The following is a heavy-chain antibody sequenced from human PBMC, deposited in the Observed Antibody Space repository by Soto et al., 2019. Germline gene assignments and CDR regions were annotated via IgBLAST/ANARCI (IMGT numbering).Heavy chain of an antibody. D-gene: IGHD6-19*01. V-gene: IGHV1-69*18. CDR1: RGTFKKYA. CDR2: ILPIFTSS. Sequence: QVHLLQSGAEVKKPGSSVKVSCKASRGTFKKYAFSWIRQAPGQGLEWMGTILPIFTSSNYAQKFQDRVTINADESTTTAYMELNNLKSDDTAIYYCARVIAVDGGGYDPWGQGTLVTVSS. J-gene: IGHJ5*02. CDR3: ARVIAVDGGGYDP.